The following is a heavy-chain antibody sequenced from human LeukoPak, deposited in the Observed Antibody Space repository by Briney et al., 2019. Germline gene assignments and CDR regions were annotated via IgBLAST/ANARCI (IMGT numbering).Heavy chain of an antibody. CDR3: ARGTAHYYGSGSEPAPFDY. CDR1: GYTFTSYG. Sequence: ASVKVSCKASGYTFTSYGISWVRQAPGQGLEWMGWISAYNGNTNYAQKLQGRVTMTTDTSTSTAYMELRSLRSDDTAVYYCARGTAHYYGSGSEPAPFDYWGQGTLVTVSS. J-gene: IGHJ4*02. V-gene: IGHV1-18*01. D-gene: IGHD3-10*01. CDR2: ISAYNGNT.